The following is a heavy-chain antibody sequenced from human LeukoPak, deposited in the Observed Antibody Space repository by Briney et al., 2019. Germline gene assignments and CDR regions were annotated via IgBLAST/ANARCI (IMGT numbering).Heavy chain of an antibody. V-gene: IGHV4-4*09. Sequence: SETLSLTCTVSGGSISSYYWSWIRQPPGKGLEWIGYIYTSGSTNYNPSLKSRVTISVDTSKNQFSLKLSSVPAADTAVYYCARHEGLYVNWFDPWGQGTLVTVSS. D-gene: IGHD3-10*02. J-gene: IGHJ5*02. CDR2: IYTSGST. CDR3: ARHEGLYVNWFDP. CDR1: GGSISSYY.